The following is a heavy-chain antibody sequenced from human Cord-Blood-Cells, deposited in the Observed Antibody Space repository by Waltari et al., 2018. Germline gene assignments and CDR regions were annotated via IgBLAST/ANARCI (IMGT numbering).Heavy chain of an antibody. V-gene: IGHV1-8*01. CDR1: GYTFTSYV. D-gene: IGHD1-26*01. J-gene: IGHJ4*02. CDR3: ARGRVVGRWDLFSY. Sequence: QVQLVQSGAEVKKPGASVQVSCKASGYTFTSYVLNWVRQATGQGLEWMGWMNPNSGKTGYAQKFQGRVTMTRNTSISTAYMELSSLRSEDTAVYYCARGRVVGRWDLFSYWGQGTLVTVSS. CDR2: MNPNSGKT.